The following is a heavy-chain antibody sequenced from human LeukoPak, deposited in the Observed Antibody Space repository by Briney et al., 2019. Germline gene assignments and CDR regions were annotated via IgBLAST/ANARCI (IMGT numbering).Heavy chain of an antibody. D-gene: IGHD1-26*01. J-gene: IGHJ3*02. CDR2: IWYDGSNK. V-gene: IGHV3-33*01. Sequence: GGSLRLSCAASGFTFSSYGMHWVRQAPGKGLEWVAVIWYDGSNKYYADSVKGRFTTSRDNSKNTLYLQMNSLRAEDTAVYYCARARTREWEPIDAFDIWGQGTMVTVSS. CDR1: GFTFSSYG. CDR3: ARARTREWEPIDAFDI.